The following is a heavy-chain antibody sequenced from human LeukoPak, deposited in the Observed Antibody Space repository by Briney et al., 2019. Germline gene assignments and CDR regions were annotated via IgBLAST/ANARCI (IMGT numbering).Heavy chain of an antibody. J-gene: IGHJ5*02. Sequence: ASVKVSCKASGYTFTSYYMHWVRQAPGQGLEWMGIINPSGGSTSYAQKFQGRVTITADESTSTAYMELSSLRSEDTAVYYCYSYGYWFDPWGQGTLVTVSS. CDR2: INPSGGST. D-gene: IGHD5-18*01. CDR3: YSYGYWFDP. CDR1: GYTFTSYY. V-gene: IGHV1-46*01.